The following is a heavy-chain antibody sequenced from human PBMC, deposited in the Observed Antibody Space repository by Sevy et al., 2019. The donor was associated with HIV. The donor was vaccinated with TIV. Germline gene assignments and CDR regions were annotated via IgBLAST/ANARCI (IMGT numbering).Heavy chain of an antibody. CDR1: GYTFTGYY. Sequence: ASVKVSCKASGYTFTGYYMHWVRQAPGQGLEWMGWINPNSGGTSYAQKFQGRVTMTRDTSISTAYMELSRLRSDDTAVYYCARGYGDYGEYYYYGMDVWGQGTTVTVSS. CDR3: ARGYGDYGEYYYYGMDV. J-gene: IGHJ6*02. CDR2: INPNSGGT. D-gene: IGHD4-17*01. V-gene: IGHV1-2*02.